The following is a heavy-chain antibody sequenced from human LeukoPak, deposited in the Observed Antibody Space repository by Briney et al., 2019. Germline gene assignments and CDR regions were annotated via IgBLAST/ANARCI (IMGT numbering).Heavy chain of an antibody. CDR1: GGSISSYY. V-gene: IGHV4-59*01. Sequence: SETLSLTCTVSGGSISSYYWSWIRQPPGKGLEWIGYIYYSGSTNYNPSLKSRVTISVDTSKNQFSLKLSSVTAADTAVYYCARGQWLVHDAFDIWGQGTMATVSS. D-gene: IGHD6-19*01. CDR2: IYYSGST. CDR3: ARGQWLVHDAFDI. J-gene: IGHJ3*02.